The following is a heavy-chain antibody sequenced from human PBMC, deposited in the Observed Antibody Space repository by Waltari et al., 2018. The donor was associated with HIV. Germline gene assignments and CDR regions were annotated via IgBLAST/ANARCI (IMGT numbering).Heavy chain of an antibody. Sequence: QVQLVQSGPEVKKPGSSVKVSCKSSGDTFGTYAISWVRQAPGQGLEWLGRIVPSLGVTTYAQILQGRVTITADGSTTTAYMELSSLKSEDTAIFYCALEGGNYVSPLDFWGQGTLVTVSS. CDR2: IVPSLGVT. CDR1: GDTFGTYA. D-gene: IGHD3-16*01. J-gene: IGHJ4*02. V-gene: IGHV1-69*04. CDR3: ALEGGNYVSPLDF.